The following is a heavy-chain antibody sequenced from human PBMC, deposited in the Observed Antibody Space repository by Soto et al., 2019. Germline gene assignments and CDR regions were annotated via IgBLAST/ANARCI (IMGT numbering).Heavy chain of an antibody. D-gene: IGHD3-22*01. CDR3: ARDQHGVVVGGIGAFDI. Sequence: SETLSLTCTVSGGSISSYYWSWIRQPPGKGLEWIGYIYYSGSTNYNPSLKSRVTISVDTSKNQFSLKLSSVTAADTAVYYCARDQHGVVVGGIGAFDIWGQGTMVTVSS. J-gene: IGHJ3*02. V-gene: IGHV4-59*01. CDR2: IYYSGST. CDR1: GGSISSYY.